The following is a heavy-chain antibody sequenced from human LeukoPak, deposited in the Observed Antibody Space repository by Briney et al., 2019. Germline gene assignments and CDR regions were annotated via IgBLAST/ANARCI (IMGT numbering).Heavy chain of an antibody. J-gene: IGHJ6*03. CDR1: GFTFDDYG. D-gene: IGHD2-21*02. CDR3: ARAGGDYFYYYYMDV. CDR2: INWNGGST. V-gene: IGHV3-20*04. Sequence: GGSLRLSCAASGFTFDDYGMSLVRQAPGKGLEWVSGINWNGGSTGYADSVKGRFTISRDNAKNSLYLQMNSLRAEDTALYYCARAGGDYFYYYYMDVWGKGTTVTVSS.